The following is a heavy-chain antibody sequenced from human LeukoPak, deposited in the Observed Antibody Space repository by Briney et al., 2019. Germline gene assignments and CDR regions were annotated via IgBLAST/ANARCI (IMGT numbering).Heavy chain of an antibody. CDR3: ARSNPPYIAAAGTGWFDP. CDR1: GYTFTGYY. CDR2: INPNSGGT. V-gene: IGHV1-2*02. D-gene: IGHD6-13*01. J-gene: IGHJ5*02. Sequence: ASVKVSCKASGYTFTGYYMHWVRQAPGQGLKWMGWINPNSGGTNYAQKFQGRVTMTRDTSISTAYMELSRLRSDDTAVYYCARSNPPYIAAAGTGWFDPWGQGTLVTVSS.